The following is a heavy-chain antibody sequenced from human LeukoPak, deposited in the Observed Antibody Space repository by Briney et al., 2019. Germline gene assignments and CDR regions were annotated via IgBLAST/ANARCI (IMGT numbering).Heavy chain of an antibody. D-gene: IGHD4-17*01. CDR1: GFTFSDYF. V-gene: IGHV3-11*01. J-gene: IGHJ5*02. CDR3: ARDAAVTTSGWFDP. CDR2: ISSSGITK. Sequence: GGSLRLSCAASGFTFSDYFMNWIRQAPGKGLEWVSYISSSGITKYYADSVKGRFTISRDNAKNSPYLQMNSLRAEDTAVYYCARDAAVTTSGWFDPWGQGTLVTVSS.